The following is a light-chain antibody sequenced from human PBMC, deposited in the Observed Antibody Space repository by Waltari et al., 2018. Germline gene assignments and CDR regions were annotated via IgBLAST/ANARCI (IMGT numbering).Light chain of an antibody. Sequence: QSLLTQPPSVSAAPGQKVTISCSGSRSNIGNNYVSWYQQLPGKAPTLLIYENNKRPSGIPDRFSGSKSGTSATLGITGVQTGDEADYYCGTWDTSLSAGVFGGGTKLTVL. J-gene: IGLJ3*02. CDR3: GTWDTSLSAGV. CDR2: ENN. V-gene: IGLV1-51*02. CDR1: RSNIGNNY.